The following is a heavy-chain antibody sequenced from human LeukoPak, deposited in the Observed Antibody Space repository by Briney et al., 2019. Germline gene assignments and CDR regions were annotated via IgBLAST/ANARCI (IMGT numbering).Heavy chain of an antibody. CDR2: IYTSGST. D-gene: IGHD5-24*01. CDR3: AGGRWLQLDAEYFQH. CDR1: GGSISSGSYY. J-gene: IGHJ1*01. Sequence: SETLSLTCTVSGGSISSGSYYGSWIRQPAGKGLEWIGRIYTSGSTNYNPSLKSRVTISVDTSKNQFSLKLSSVTAADTAVYYCAGGRWLQLDAEYFQHWGQGTLVTVSS. V-gene: IGHV4-61*02.